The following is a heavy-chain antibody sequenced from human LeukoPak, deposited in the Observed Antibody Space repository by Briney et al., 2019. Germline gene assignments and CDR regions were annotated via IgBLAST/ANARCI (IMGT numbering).Heavy chain of an antibody. CDR1: GYTFTGYY. CDR3: ARDFRYCSSTSCYPDYYYYMDV. Sequence: ASVKVSCKASGYTFTGYYMHWVRQAPGQGLEWMGWINPNSGGTNYAQKFQGRVTMTRDTSISTAYMELSRLRSDDTAVYYCARDFRYCSSTSCYPDYYYYMDVWGKGTTVTVS. D-gene: IGHD2-2*01. J-gene: IGHJ6*03. CDR2: INPNSGGT. V-gene: IGHV1-2*02.